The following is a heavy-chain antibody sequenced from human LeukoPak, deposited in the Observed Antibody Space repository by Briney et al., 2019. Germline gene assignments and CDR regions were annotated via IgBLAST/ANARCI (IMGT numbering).Heavy chain of an antibody. V-gene: IGHV4-59*01. Sequence: PSETLSLTCTVSGGSISSYYWSWIRQPPGKGLEWIGYIYYIGSTNYNPSLKSRATISVDTSKTQFSLKLSSVTAADTAVYYCASIAVAGTWGFDYWGQGTLVTVSS. J-gene: IGHJ4*02. CDR2: IYYIGST. CDR1: GGSISSYY. D-gene: IGHD6-19*01. CDR3: ASIAVAGTWGFDY.